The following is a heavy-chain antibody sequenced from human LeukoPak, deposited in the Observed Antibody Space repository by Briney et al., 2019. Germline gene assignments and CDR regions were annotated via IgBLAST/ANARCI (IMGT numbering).Heavy chain of an antibody. V-gene: IGHV3-33*08. CDR2: IWYDGSNK. J-gene: IGHJ6*02. Sequence: GRSLRLSCSASGFTFSSYGMHWVRQAPGKGLEWVAVIWYDGSNKYYADSVKGRFTISRDNSKNTLYLQMNSLRAEDTAVYYCARDGLSSSSMDGWGQGTTVTVSS. CDR3: ARDGLSSSSMDG. D-gene: IGHD6-13*01. CDR1: GFTFSSYG.